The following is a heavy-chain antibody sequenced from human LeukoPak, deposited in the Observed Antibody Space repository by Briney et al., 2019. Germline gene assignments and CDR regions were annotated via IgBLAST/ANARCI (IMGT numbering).Heavy chain of an antibody. Sequence: SETLSLTCTVSGGSISSSSYYWGWIRQPPGKGLEWIGSIYYSGSTYYNPSLKSRVTISVDTSKNQFSLKLSSVTAADTAVYYCARSLPSSSPDYWGQGTLVTVSS. D-gene: IGHD6-6*01. CDR3: ARSLPSSSPDY. CDR1: GGSISSSSYY. V-gene: IGHV4-39*07. J-gene: IGHJ4*02. CDR2: IYYSGST.